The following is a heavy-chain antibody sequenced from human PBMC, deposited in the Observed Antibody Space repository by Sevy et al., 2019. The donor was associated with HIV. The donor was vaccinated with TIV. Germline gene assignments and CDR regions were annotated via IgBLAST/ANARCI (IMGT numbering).Heavy chain of an antibody. CDR2: FDPEDGET. Sequence: ASVKVSCKVSGSTLSRLSMHWVRQVPGKGLEWMGSFDPEDGETIYARKFQGRVSMTEDTSTDTAYMELSSLRSEVTAVYYCATTKDYYESYGSPFDYWGQGTLVTVSS. J-gene: IGHJ4*02. D-gene: IGHD3-22*01. CDR1: GSTLSRLS. V-gene: IGHV1-24*01. CDR3: ATTKDYYESYGSPFDY.